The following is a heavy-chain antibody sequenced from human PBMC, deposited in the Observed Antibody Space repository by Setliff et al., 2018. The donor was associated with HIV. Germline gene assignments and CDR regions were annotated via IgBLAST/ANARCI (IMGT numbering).Heavy chain of an antibody. D-gene: IGHD6-13*01. CDR3: ARRSGSSSLKGVHYYYYYYMDV. CDR1: GFTFNNYA. Sequence: GGSLRLSCAASGFTFNNYAMNWVRQAPGKRLQWVASISIRGGYIYYADSVKGRFTISRDNTRNSVYLQMDSLRVDDTAVFYCARRSGSSSLKGVHYYYYYYMDVWGKGTTVTVSS. J-gene: IGHJ6*03. V-gene: IGHV3-21*06. CDR2: ISIRGGYI.